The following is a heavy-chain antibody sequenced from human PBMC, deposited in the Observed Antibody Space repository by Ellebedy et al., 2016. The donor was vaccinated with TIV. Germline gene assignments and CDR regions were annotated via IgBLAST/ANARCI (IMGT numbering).Heavy chain of an antibody. V-gene: IGHV4-34*01. CDR1: GGSISSYY. CDR3: ASSLMVVSDSDY. CDR2: INHSGST. Sequence: MPSETLSLTCTVSGGSISSYYWSWIRQPPGKGLEWIGEINHSGSTNYNPSLKSRVTISVDTSKNQFSLKLSSVTAADTAVYYCASSLMVVSDSDYWGQGTLVTVSS. D-gene: IGHD2-15*01. J-gene: IGHJ4*02.